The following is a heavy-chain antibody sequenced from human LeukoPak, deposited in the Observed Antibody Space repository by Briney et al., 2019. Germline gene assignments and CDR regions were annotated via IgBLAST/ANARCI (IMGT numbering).Heavy chain of an antibody. Sequence: PSQTLSLTCAVSGGSISSGGYSWSWIRQPPGKGLEWIGYIYHSGSTYYNPSLKSRVTISVDRSKNQFSLKLSSVTAADTAVYYCASGSRELTQDAFDIWGQGTMVTVSS. J-gene: IGHJ3*02. CDR1: GGSISSGGYS. CDR2: IYHSGST. V-gene: IGHV4-30-2*02. D-gene: IGHD1-26*01. CDR3: ASGSRELTQDAFDI.